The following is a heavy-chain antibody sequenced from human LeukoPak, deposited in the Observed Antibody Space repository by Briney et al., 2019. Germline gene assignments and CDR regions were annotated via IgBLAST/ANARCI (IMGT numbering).Heavy chain of an antibody. CDR3: ARAAGIRPGYIDY. V-gene: IGHV1-8*01. CDR1: AYTFTSCD. J-gene: IGHJ4*02. CDR2: MNPNSGNT. Sequence: AAVTVCFTSSAYTFTSCDINWVRQANGQGLGWMGWMNPNSGNTGYTQKFQGRVTITRNTSISTAYMELSSLRSEDTAVYYCARAAGIRPGYIDYWGQGTLVTVSS.